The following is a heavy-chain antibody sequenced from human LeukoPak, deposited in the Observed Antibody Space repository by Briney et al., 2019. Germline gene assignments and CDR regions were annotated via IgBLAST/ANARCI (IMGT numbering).Heavy chain of an antibody. CDR2: INPSGGST. CDR1: GYTFTSYY. CDR3: ARGLRPTGIFDY. D-gene: IGHD4-11*01. Sequence: ASVKVSCKASGYTFTSYYMHWVRQAPGQGLEWMEKINPSGGSTSYAQKFQGRVTMTRDTSTNTVYMELSSLRSEDTAVYYCARGLRPTGIFDYWGQGTLVTVSS. V-gene: IGHV1-46*01. J-gene: IGHJ4*02.